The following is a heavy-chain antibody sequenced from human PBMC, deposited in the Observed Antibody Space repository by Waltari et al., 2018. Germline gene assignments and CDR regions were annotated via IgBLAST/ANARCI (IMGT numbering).Heavy chain of an antibody. D-gene: IGHD3-3*01. Sequence: VQLVEAGGGVVQPGGSRKLSCAAAEFTYVYYWVTWVRQAPGKGLEWVANIKEDGSEKYYVDSVKGRFTISRDNAKNSLYLQMSSLRVEDTAVYYCATQSWSNFEYWGQGTLVTISS. CDR2: IKEDGSEK. CDR3: ATQSWSNFEY. CDR1: EFTYVYYW. J-gene: IGHJ4*02. V-gene: IGHV3-7*01.